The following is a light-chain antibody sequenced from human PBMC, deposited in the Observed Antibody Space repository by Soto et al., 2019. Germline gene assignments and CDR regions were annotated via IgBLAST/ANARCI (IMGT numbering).Light chain of an antibody. V-gene: IGKV3-15*01. CDR2: GSP. Sequence: EIFMTQSPATLSVSPGEKVILSCRASQSVGTTLAWYQQKPGQAPSLLIRGSPTRATGVPARFSGSGSGTEFTLTISSLQSEDFAIYYCQQYSASPTFGGGTTLEIK. CDR1: QSVGTT. J-gene: IGKJ4*02. CDR3: QQYSASPT.